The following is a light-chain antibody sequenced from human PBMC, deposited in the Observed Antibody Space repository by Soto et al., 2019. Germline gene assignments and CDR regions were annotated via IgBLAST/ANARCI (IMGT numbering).Light chain of an antibody. J-gene: IGKJ1*01. CDR3: HQYGSSPRT. V-gene: IGKV3-20*01. CDR2: GAS. CDR1: QSVSSSY. Sequence: IVLAQSPGTLSLSPGERATLSCWASQSVSSSYLAWYQQKPGQAPRLLIYGASSRATDIPDRFSGSGSGTDFTLTISRLEPEDFAVYYCHQYGSSPRTFGQGTKVDIK.